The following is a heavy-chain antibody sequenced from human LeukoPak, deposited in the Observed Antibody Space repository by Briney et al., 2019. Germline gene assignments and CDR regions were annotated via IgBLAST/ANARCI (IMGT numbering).Heavy chain of an antibody. CDR1: GASISSDY. CDR3: ARHGPHYDFWSGYYLGAFDI. J-gene: IGHJ3*02. D-gene: IGHD3-3*01. Sequence: SETLSLTCTVSGASISSDYWSWIRQPPGKGLEWIGYIYITGNTNYSPSLKSRVTMSLDTSKNQFSLKLSSVTAADTAVYYCARHGPHYDFWSGYYLGAFDIWGQGTMVTVSS. V-gene: IGHV4-59*08. CDR2: IYITGNT.